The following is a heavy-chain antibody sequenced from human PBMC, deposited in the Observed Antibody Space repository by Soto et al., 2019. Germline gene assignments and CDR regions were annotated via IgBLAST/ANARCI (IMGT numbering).Heavy chain of an antibody. V-gene: IGHV1-69*13. CDR1: GGTFSRYA. CDR2: IIPIFGTA. J-gene: IGHJ6*02. CDR3: ARWGTYYYGSGSLYYYYGMDV. D-gene: IGHD3-10*01. Sequence: GASVKVSCKASGGTFSRYAISWVRQAPGRGLEWMGGIIPIFGTANYAQKFQGRVTITADESTSTAYMELSSLRSEDTAVYYCARWGTYYYGSGSLYYYYGMDVWGQGTTVTVSS.